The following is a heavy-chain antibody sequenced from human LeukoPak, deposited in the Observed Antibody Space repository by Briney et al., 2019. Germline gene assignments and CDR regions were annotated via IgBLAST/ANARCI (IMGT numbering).Heavy chain of an antibody. CDR3: AKDPTYDFWSRFDY. V-gene: IGHV3-33*06. J-gene: IGHJ4*02. Sequence: QPGRSLRLSCAASGFTFSSYGMHWVRQAPGKGLEWVAVIWYDGSNKYYADSVKGRFTISRDNSKNTLYLQMNSLRAEDTAVYYCAKDPTYDFWSRFDYWGQGTLVTVSS. CDR1: GFTFSSYG. D-gene: IGHD3-3*01. CDR2: IWYDGSNK.